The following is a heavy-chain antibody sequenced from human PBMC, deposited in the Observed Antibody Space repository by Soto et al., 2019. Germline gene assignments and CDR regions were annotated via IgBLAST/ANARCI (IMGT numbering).Heavy chain of an antibody. J-gene: IGHJ6*02. V-gene: IGHV4-34*01. CDR1: GGSFSGYY. D-gene: IGHD3-9*01. CDR2: INHSGST. CDR3: PGGSRYFGWLKRYYYYGMDV. Sequence: QVQLQQWGAGLLKPSETLSLTCAVYGGSFSGYYWRWLRQPPGKGLEWIGEINHSGSTNYNPSLKSRVTISVDTSKNQFSSKLSSVTAAVTVVYCCPGGSRYFGWLKRYYYYGMDVWGQGTTVTVSS.